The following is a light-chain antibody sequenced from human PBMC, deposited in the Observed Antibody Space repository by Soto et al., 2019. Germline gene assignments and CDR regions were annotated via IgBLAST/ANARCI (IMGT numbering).Light chain of an antibody. CDR1: QSFSSH. V-gene: IGKV3-11*01. CDR3: QQRTDWRIT. Sequence: EIVLTQSPATLSLSPGERATLSCRASQSFSSHLAWYQQKPGQAPRLLIYDASNRATGIPARFSGSGSGTDFTLTISSLEPEDFAVYYCQQRTDWRITFGQGTRLDIK. CDR2: DAS. J-gene: IGKJ5*01.